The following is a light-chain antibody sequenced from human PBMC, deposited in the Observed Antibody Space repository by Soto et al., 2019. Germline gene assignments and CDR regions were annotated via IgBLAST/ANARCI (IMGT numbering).Light chain of an antibody. V-gene: IGLV2-8*01. Sequence: QSALTQPPSASGSPGQSVTISCTGTSSDVGAYNYVSWYQQHPGKAPKLMIYEVTKRPSGVPARFSGPKSGNAASLTVSGLQADDEADYYCSSYAGSRNLVFGGGTKLTVL. CDR3: SSYAGSRNLV. J-gene: IGLJ2*01. CDR2: EVT. CDR1: SSDVGAYNY.